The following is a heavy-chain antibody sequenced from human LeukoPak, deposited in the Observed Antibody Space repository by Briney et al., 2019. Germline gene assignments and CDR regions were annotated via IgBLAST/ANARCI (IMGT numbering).Heavy chain of an antibody. J-gene: IGHJ4*02. CDR2: ISGDYGYT. CDR1: GYTFNSHG. D-gene: IGHD3-16*01. CDR3: ARNKTTGGGGFDY. Sequence: ASVKVSCKASGYTFNSHGISWIRQAPGQGPEWMGWISGDYGYTKYAQKFQGRVTMTTDTSTDTSYMELRSLRSDDTAVYYCARNKTTGGGGFDYWGQGPLITVSS. V-gene: IGHV1-18*04.